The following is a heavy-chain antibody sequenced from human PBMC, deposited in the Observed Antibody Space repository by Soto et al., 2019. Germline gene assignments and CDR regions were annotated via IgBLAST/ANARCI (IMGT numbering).Heavy chain of an antibody. CDR3: ARKPASRIDTAMAYFDY. V-gene: IGHV3-30-3*01. D-gene: IGHD5-18*01. Sequence: GGSLRLSCAASGFTFSSYAMHWVRQAPGKGLEWVAVISYDGSNKYYADSVKGRFTISRDNSKNTLYLQMNSLRAEDTAVYYCARKPASRIDTAMAYFDYWGQGTLVTVSS. J-gene: IGHJ4*02. CDR1: GFTFSSYA. CDR2: ISYDGSNK.